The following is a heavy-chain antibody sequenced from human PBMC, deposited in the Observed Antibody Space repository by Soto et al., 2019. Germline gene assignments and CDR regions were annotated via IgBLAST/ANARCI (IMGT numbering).Heavy chain of an antibody. J-gene: IGHJ4*02. D-gene: IGHD3-16*01. CDR3: ARQWGGDY. CDR1: GGSIGRHY. V-gene: IGHV4-59*08. Sequence: QVQLQESGPGLVKASETQSLTCTVAGGSIGRHYWSWIRQPPGEGLEWIGRATYSGSPIYNPSLKSRVTISIDTSKNQFSLKLTSVTAADTAVYYCARQWGGDYWGQGILVTVSS. CDR2: ATYSGSP.